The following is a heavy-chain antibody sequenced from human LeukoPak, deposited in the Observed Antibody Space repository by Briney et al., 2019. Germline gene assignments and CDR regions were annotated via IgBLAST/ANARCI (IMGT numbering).Heavy chain of an antibody. CDR2: VYYSGTT. CDR3: ARSEYTSMVGSLYFDY. D-gene: IGHD5-18*01. Sequence: PSETLSLTCTVSGGSMSSRYWSWIRQPPGKGLEWIGYVYYSGTTNSNPSLKSRVTISVDTSKNQFSLNLRSVTAADTAVYYCARSEYTSMVGSLYFDYWGQGTLVTVSS. CDR1: GGSMSSRY. J-gene: IGHJ4*02. V-gene: IGHV4-59*11.